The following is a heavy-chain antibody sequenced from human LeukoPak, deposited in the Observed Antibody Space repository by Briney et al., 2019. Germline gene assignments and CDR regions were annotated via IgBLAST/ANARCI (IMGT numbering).Heavy chain of an antibody. CDR1: GFTFDRYA. CDR2: ISTSGDST. Sequence: PGGSLRLSCAASGFTFDRYAMSWVRQAPGKGLEWVSAISTSGDSTYYADSVRGRFTISRDNSKNTLYLQMNSLRAEDTAVYYCAKLGIAVAELIDYWGQGTVVTVSS. D-gene: IGHD6-19*01. V-gene: IGHV3-23*01. CDR3: AKLGIAVAELIDY. J-gene: IGHJ4*02.